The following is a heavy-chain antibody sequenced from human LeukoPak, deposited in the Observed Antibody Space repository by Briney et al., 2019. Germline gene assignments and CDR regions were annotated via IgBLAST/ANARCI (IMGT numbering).Heavy chain of an antibody. CDR2: ISRSRTNI. D-gene: IGHD3-22*01. Sequence: PGGSLRLSCAASGFTFSSYEMNWVRQAPGKGLEWVSYISRSRTNIYYADSVKGRFTISRDNAKNSLYLQMNSLRAEDTAVYYCARDLSVETDSSGYYPDAFDIWGQGTMVTVSS. CDR1: GFTFSSYE. J-gene: IGHJ3*02. V-gene: IGHV3-48*03. CDR3: ARDLSVETDSSGYYPDAFDI.